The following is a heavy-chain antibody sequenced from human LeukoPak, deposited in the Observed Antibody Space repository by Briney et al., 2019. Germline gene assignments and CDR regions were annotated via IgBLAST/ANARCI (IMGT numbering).Heavy chain of an antibody. Sequence: GRSLRLSCAASGFTFSSYTMHWVRQAPGKGLEWVSAISGSGGSTYYADSVKGRFTISRDNSKNTLYLQMNSLRAEDTAVYYCANSPGDGGYWGQGTLVTVSS. CDR2: ISGSGGST. J-gene: IGHJ4*02. CDR3: ANSPGDGGY. D-gene: IGHD4-23*01. CDR1: GFTFSSYT. V-gene: IGHV3-23*01.